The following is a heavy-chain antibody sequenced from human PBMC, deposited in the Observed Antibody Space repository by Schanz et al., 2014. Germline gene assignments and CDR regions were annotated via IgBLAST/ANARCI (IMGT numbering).Heavy chain of an antibody. CDR2: ISGSSSTK. Sequence: EVQLVESGGGLAQPGGSLRLSCAASGITFSGYSMNWVRQAPGKGLEWVSYISGSSSTKYYADSVKGRFTISRDNGKNSLYLQRKSVRAEETAVYFGARDYEVDLSSPRHDAFDVWGQGTVVTVSS. CDR1: GITFSGYS. V-gene: IGHV3-48*01. J-gene: IGHJ3*01. CDR3: ARDYEVDLSSPRHDAFDV. D-gene: IGHD3-16*01.